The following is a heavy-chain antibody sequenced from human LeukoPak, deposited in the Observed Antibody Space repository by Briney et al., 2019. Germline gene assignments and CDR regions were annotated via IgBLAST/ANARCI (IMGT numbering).Heavy chain of an antibody. J-gene: IGHJ4*02. CDR1: GFTFSDYF. V-gene: IGHV3-11*01. CDR2: ISHSGSNL. D-gene: IGHD3-22*01. CDR3: ARGDSSCAPDY. Sequence: PGGSLRLSCAASGFTFSDYFMNWIRQAPGKGLEWLSYISHSGSNLDYAESVRGRFTISRDNANHSLYLQINSLGAEDTAVYYCARGDSSCAPDYWGQGTLVTVSS.